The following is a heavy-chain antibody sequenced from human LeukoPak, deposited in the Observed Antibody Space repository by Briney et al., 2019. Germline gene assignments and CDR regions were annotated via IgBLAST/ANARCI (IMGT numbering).Heavy chain of an antibody. CDR2: ISSSGDSR. CDR3: LRWSDY. J-gene: IGHJ4*02. Sequence: GGSLRRSCAASGFTFSSYAMHWVSQAPGKGLEYVSAISSSGDSRFYANSVKGRFTISRDNSKNTLYLQMGSLRADDMAVYYCLRWSDYWGQGTLVTVSS. CDR1: GFTFSSYA. V-gene: IGHV3-64*01. D-gene: IGHD4-23*01.